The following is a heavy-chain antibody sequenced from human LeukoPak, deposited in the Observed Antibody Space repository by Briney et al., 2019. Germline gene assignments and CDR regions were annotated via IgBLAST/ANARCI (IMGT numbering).Heavy chain of an antibody. CDR2: IYHSGSG. CDR3: ARQVRDSSPGLYFDY. CDR1: AGSISSTNW. J-gene: IGHJ4*02. D-gene: IGHD3-22*01. Sequence: PSETLSLTCAVSAGSISSTNWWCWVRQPPGRGLEWIGEIYHSGSGNYNPSLRSRVTMSLDKSKNQFSLMLGSVTAADTAVYYCARQVRDSSPGLYFDYWGQGTLVTVSS. V-gene: IGHV4-4*02.